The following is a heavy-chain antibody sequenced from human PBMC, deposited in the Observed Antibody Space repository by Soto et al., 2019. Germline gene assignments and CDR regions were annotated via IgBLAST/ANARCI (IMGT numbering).Heavy chain of an antibody. CDR2: ISSSSSYK. J-gene: IGHJ3*02. CDR3: ARVYCSGGSCYPVSDAFDI. D-gene: IGHD2-15*01. V-gene: IGHV3-21*01. CDR1: GFTFSSYS. Sequence: EVQLVESGGGLVKPGGSLRLSCAASGFTFSSYSMNWVRQAPGKGLEWVSSISSSSSYKYYADSVKGRFTISRDNAKNSLYLQMNSLRAEDTAVYYCARVYCSGGSCYPVSDAFDIWGQGTMVTVSS.